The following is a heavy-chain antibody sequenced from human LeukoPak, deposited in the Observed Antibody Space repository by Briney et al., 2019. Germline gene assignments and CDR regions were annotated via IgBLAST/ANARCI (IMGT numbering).Heavy chain of an antibody. CDR3: ARSLTTVAVDAFDI. V-gene: IGHV2-70*11. CDR2: IDWDDDK. CDR1: GFSLSTSGMC. D-gene: IGHD4-23*01. J-gene: IGHJ3*02. Sequence: ESGPTLVNPTQTLTLTCTFSGFSLSTSGMCVSWIRQPPGKALEWLARIDWDDDKYYSTSLKTRLTISKDTSKNQVVLTMTNMDPVDTATYYCARSLTTVAVDAFDIWGQGTMVTVSS.